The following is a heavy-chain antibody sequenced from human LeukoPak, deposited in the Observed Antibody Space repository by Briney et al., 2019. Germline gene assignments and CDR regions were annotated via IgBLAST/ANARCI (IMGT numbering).Heavy chain of an antibody. CDR3: AGAVGYYDSSHY. Sequence: ASVKVSCKAPGYTFTSYHMHWVRQAPGQGLEWMGIINPSGGSTSYAQKFQGRVTITADESTSTAYMELSSLRSEDTAVYYCAGAVGYYDSSHYWGQGTLVTVSS. CDR2: INPSGGST. D-gene: IGHD3-22*01. V-gene: IGHV1-46*01. J-gene: IGHJ4*02. CDR1: GYTFTSYH.